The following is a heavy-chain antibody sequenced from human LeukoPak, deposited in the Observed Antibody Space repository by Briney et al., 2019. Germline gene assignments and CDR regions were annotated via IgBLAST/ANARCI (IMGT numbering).Heavy chain of an antibody. CDR2: IYYSGST. J-gene: IGHJ4*02. V-gene: IGHV4-30-4*08. CDR3: ARINGAAIFH. CDR1: GGSISSGDYY. Sequence: SETLSLTCTVSGGSISSGDYYWSWIRQPPGKGREWIGYIYYSGSTYYNPSLESRVTISVDTSKNQFSLKLSSVTAADTAVYYCARINGAAIFHWGQGTLVTVSS. D-gene: IGHD2-2*01.